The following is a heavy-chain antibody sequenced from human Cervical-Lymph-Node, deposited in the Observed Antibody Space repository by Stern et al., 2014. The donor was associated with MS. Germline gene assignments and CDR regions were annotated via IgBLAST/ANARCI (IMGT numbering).Heavy chain of an antibody. CDR3: ARGTHCSGGSCYSSDYFDY. J-gene: IGHJ4*02. CDR2: IGTAGDT. V-gene: IGHV3-13*01. D-gene: IGHD2-15*01. CDR1: GFTFSSYD. Sequence: EVQLVESGAGLVQPGGSLRLSCAASGFTFSSYDMHWVRQATGKGLEWVSAIGTAGDTYYPGSVKGRFTISRENAKNSLYLQMNSLRAGDTAVYYCARGTHCSGGSCYSSDYFDYWGQGTLVTVSS.